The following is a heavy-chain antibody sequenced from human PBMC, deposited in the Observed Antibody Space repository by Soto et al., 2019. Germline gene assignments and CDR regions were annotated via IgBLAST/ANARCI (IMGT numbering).Heavy chain of an antibody. J-gene: IGHJ5*02. CDR2: IYHTGTT. CDR3: ARVMAAMQNWLDP. CDR1: GGSISSIDYF. V-gene: IGHV4-30-4*01. Sequence: SETLSLTCSVSGGSISSIDYFWSWIRQPPGKGLEWIGFIYHTGTTYYNPSPRSRVTISIDTSKSQFSMKLNSVTAADTAVYYCARVMAAMQNWLDPWGQGTLVTVSS. D-gene: IGHD2-2*01.